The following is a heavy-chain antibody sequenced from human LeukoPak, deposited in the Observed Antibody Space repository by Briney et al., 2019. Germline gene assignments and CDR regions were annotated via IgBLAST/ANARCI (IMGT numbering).Heavy chain of an antibody. J-gene: IGHJ2*01. CDR2: IGSTHT. CDR1: GFTFSTNS. D-gene: IGHD3-10*01. Sequence: PGGSLRLSCAASGFTFSTNSMNWVRQAPGEGLEWDSGIGSTHTQYGDSMKGRFTISRDDAKNSVYLQINSLTTEDTAVYYCARDSYDYYGHRYFDVWGRGTLVTVSS. CDR3: ARDSYDYYGHRYFDV. V-gene: IGHV3-21*01.